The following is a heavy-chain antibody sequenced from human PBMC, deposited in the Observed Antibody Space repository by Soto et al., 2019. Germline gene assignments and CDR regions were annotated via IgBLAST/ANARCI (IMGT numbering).Heavy chain of an antibody. Sequence: PGGSLRLSCAASGFTFSSYAMHWVRQAPGKGLEWVAVIPYDGSNKYYADSVKGRFTISRDNSKNTLYLQMNSLRAEDTAVYYCARDLTIFGVVIPRWDYYYYGMDVCGQGTTVTVS. J-gene: IGHJ6*02. CDR1: GFTFSSYA. CDR2: IPYDGSNK. V-gene: IGHV3-30-3*01. CDR3: ARDLTIFGVVIPRWDYYYYGMDV. D-gene: IGHD3-3*01.